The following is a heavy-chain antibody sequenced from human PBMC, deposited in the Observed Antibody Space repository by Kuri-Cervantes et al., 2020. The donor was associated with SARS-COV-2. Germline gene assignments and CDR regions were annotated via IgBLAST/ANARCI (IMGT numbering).Heavy chain of an antibody. CDR3: AKAADFWSGFNWFDP. J-gene: IGHJ5*02. Sequence: GGSLRLSCEVSGFLFSASAIHWVRQGSGKGLEWVGRVRGKANNYATAYAASVKGRFTISRDDSKNMAYLQMNSLRAEDTAVYYCAKAADFWSGFNWFDPWGQGTLVTVSS. D-gene: IGHD3-3*01. CDR2: VRGKANNYAT. V-gene: IGHV3-73*01. CDR1: GFLFSASA.